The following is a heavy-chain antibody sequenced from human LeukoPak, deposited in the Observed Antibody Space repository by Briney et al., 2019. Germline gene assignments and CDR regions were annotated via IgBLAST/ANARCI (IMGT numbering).Heavy chain of an antibody. D-gene: IGHD5-18*01. CDR3: AKDLGTAMAYPMYYFDY. V-gene: IGHV3-23*01. CDR1: EFTFSSYA. CDR2: ISGSGGST. Sequence: GGSLRLSCAASEFTFSSYAMSWVRQAPGKGLEWVSAISGSGGSTYYADSVKGRFTISRDNSKNTLYLQMNSLRAEDTAVYYCAKDLGTAMAYPMYYFDYWGQGTLVTVSS. J-gene: IGHJ4*02.